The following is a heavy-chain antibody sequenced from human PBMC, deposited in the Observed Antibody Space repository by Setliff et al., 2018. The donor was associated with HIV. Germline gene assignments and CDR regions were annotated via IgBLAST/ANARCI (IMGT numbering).Heavy chain of an antibody. J-gene: IGHJ4*02. CDR1: GYTFTSYD. CDR2: INTNTGNP. CDR3: ARDGYYYDSSGHLAYYFDY. V-gene: IGHV7-4-1*01. Sequence: ASVKVSCKASGYTFTSYDINWVRQAPGQGLEWMGWINTNTGNPTYAQGFTGRFVFSLDTSVSTAYLQICSLKAEDTAVYYCARDGYYYDSSGHLAYYFDYWGQGTLVTSPQ. D-gene: IGHD3-22*01.